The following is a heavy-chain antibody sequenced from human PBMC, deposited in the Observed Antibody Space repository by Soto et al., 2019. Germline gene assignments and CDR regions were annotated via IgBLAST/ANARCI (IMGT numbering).Heavy chain of an antibody. D-gene: IGHD3-10*01. CDR3: AREGVHNYTEYYFDY. Sequence: GGSLRLSCAASGFTFSYYPLHWVRRAPRKGLEWVSSISGIRDYIRYADSVKGRFTISRDNAKTSLYLQMNSLTAEDTAVYYCAREGVHNYTEYYFDYWGQGTLVTVSS. CDR2: ISGIRDYI. V-gene: IGHV3-21*06. CDR1: GFTFSYYP. J-gene: IGHJ4*02.